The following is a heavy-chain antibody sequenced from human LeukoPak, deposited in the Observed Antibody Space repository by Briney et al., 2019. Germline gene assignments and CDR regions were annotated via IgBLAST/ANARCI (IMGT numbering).Heavy chain of an antibody. D-gene: IGHD3-22*01. CDR1: GGSFSDYD. V-gene: IGHV4-34*01. CDR3: ARGKGDLTMIAMIVTAVAFYFDH. J-gene: IGHJ4*02. Sequence: SETLSLTCAVYGGSFSDYDWTWIRQPPGKGLEWIGEINHGGNTKYNPSLKSRVTISLDTSKNQFSLKLSSVTAADTAVYYCARGKGDLTMIAMIVTAVAFYFDHWGRGSVVTVSS. CDR2: INHGGNT.